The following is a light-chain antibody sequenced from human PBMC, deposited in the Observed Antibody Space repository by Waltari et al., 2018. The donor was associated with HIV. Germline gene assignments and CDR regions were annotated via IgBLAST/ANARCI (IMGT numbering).Light chain of an antibody. V-gene: IGLV1-44*01. CDR1: SSNIGSNF. CDR2: RNN. Sequence: QSVLTQPPSASGTPGQRVTISCSGGSSNIGSNFVIWYQQLPGTAPKLLMYRNNQRPSGFPDRFSGSKSGTSASLAISGLQSEDEADYYCAAWDDSLNGHWVFGGGTKVTVL. CDR3: AAWDDSLNGHWV. J-gene: IGLJ3*02.